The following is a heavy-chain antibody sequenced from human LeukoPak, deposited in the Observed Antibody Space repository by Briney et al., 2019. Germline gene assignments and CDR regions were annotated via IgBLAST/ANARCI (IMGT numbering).Heavy chain of an antibody. V-gene: IGHV3-9*01. CDR2: ISYNSGTT. CDR3: TKDYRGGYDSSGSFIN. D-gene: IGHD3-22*01. J-gene: IGHJ4*02. Sequence: PGGSLRLSCAGSGFNFDDYAMHWVRQAPGKGLEWVSGISYNSGTTGYADSVRGRFTISRDNAKNFLYLQMNSLRAEDTAFYYCTKDYRGGYDSSGSFINWGQGTLVTVSS. CDR1: GFNFDDYA.